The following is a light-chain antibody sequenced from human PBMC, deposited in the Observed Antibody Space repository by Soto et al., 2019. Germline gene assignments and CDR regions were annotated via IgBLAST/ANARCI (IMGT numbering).Light chain of an antibody. J-gene: IGLJ1*01. Sequence: QSALTQPPSVSGAPGQRVTISCTGSSSNFGAGYEVHWYKQLPGAAPTLVIFNNLNRPSGVPERFSGSKSGTSASLVISGLQAEDEADYYCQSFDSSLRVYVFGSGTNLTVL. CDR2: NNL. CDR1: SSNFGAGYE. CDR3: QSFDSSLRVYV. V-gene: IGLV1-40*01.